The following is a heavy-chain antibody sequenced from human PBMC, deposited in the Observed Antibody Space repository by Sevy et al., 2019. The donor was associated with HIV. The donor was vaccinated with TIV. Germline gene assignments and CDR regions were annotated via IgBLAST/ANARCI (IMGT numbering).Heavy chain of an antibody. J-gene: IGHJ3*02. Sequence: GGSLRLSCAASGFTFSSYWMSWVHQAPGKGLEWVANIKQDGSEKYYVDSVKGRLTISRDNAKNSLYLQMNSLRAEDTAVYYCARIRGIMITFGGVIHDAFDIWGQGTMVTVSS. D-gene: IGHD3-16*02. CDR1: GFTFSSYW. V-gene: IGHV3-7*03. CDR3: ARIRGIMITFGGVIHDAFDI. CDR2: IKQDGSEK.